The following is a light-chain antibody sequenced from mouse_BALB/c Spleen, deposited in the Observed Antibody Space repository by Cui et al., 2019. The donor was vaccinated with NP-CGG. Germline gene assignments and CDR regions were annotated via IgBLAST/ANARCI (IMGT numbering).Light chain of an antibody. CDR3: ALWYSNHWV. CDR2: GTN. Sequence: QAVVTQESALTTSPGETMTLTCRSSTGAVTSNNYANWVQEKPDHLFTGLIGGTNNRVPGVPARFSGSLIGDKAALTITGAQTEDEAIYFCALWYSNHWVFGGGTKLTVL. CDR1: TGAVTSNNY. V-gene: IGLV1*01. J-gene: IGLJ1*01.